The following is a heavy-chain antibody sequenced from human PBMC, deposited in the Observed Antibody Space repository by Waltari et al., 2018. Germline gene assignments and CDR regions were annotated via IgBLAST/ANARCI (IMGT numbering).Heavy chain of an antibody. V-gene: IGHV4-34*01. CDR1: GGSFSGYY. CDR2: INHSGST. D-gene: IGHD2-2*01. J-gene: IGHJ4*02. CDR3: ASGGYCSSTSCYPK. Sequence: QVQLQQWGAGLLKPSETLSLTCAVYGGSFSGYYWSWIRQPPGKGLEWIGEINHSGSTNYTPSLKSRVTISVDTSKNQFSLKLSSVTAADTAVYYCASGGYCSSTSCYPKWGQGTLVTVSS.